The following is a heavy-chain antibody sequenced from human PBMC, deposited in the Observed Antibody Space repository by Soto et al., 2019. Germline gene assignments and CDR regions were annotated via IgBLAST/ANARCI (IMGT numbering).Heavy chain of an antibody. CDR1: GFTFSSYS. V-gene: IGHV3-48*01. Sequence: GGSLRLSCAASGFTFSSYSMNWVRQAPGKGLEWVSYISSSSTIYYADSVKGRFTISRDNAKNSLYLQMNSLRAEDTAVYHCARAALGDCSSTSCYRKKNYYYYYMDVWGKGTTVTVSS. CDR3: ARAALGDCSSTSCYRKKNYYYYYMDV. CDR2: ISSSSTI. J-gene: IGHJ6*03. D-gene: IGHD2-2*01.